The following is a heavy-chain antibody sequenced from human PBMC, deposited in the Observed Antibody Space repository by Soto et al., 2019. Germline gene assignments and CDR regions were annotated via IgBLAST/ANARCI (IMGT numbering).Heavy chain of an antibody. V-gene: IGHV1-2*04. D-gene: IGHD2-2*01. CDR3: ARGFFCSSTSCYNRFDP. CDR1: GYTFTGYY. Sequence: ASVKVSCKASGYTFTGYYMHWVRHAPGQGLEWMGWINPNSGGTNYAQKFQGWVTMTRDTSISTAYMELSRLRSDDTAVYYCARGFFCSSTSCYNRFDPWGQGTLVTVSS. CDR2: INPNSGGT. J-gene: IGHJ5*02.